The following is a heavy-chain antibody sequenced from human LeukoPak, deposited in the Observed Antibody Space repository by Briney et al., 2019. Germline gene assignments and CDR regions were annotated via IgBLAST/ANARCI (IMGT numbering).Heavy chain of an antibody. Sequence: SETLSLTCSVSGGSISRSGAYWGWIRQPPGKALEWIGTIYSSGSTYYNPSLKSRVTMSIDTSKNQFSLKLSSVTAADTAVYYCARHRPLLWFGESPGFDYWGQGTLVTVSS. CDR1: GGSISRSGAY. J-gene: IGHJ4*02. D-gene: IGHD3-10*01. CDR2: IYSSGST. CDR3: ARHRPLLWFGESPGFDY. V-gene: IGHV4-39*01.